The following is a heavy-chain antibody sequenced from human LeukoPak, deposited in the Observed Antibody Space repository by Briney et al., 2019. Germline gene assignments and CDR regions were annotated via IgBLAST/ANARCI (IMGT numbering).Heavy chain of an antibody. CDR2: IYTSGST. CDR3: ARDRVVPAKVQQGAFDI. Sequence: SETLSLTCTVSGGSISSGSYYWSWIRQPAGKGLEWIGRIYTSGSTNYNPSLKSRVTISVDTSKNQFSLKLSSVTAADTAVYYCARDRVVPAKVQQGAFDIWGQGTMVTVSS. J-gene: IGHJ3*02. D-gene: IGHD2-2*01. V-gene: IGHV4-61*02. CDR1: GGSISSGSYY.